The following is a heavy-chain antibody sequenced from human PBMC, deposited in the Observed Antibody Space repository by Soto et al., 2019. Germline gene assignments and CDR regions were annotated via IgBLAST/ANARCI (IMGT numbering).Heavy chain of an antibody. D-gene: IGHD6-19*01. CDR1: GFTFSSYW. Sequence: HPGGSLRLSCAASGFTFSSYWMSWVRQAPGKGLEWVANIKQDGSEKYYVDSVKGRFTISRDNAKNSLYLQMNSLRAEDTAVYYCARDPSGGSGRYQGLDYWGQGTLVTVSS. V-gene: IGHV3-7*01. CDR2: IKQDGSEK. CDR3: ARDPSGGSGRYQGLDY. J-gene: IGHJ4*02.